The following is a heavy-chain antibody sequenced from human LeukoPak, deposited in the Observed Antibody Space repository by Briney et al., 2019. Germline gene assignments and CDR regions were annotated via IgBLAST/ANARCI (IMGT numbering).Heavy chain of an antibody. CDR2: MNPNSGNT. CDR3: ARGYCSSTSCYIWSLSWFDP. D-gene: IGHD2-2*02. CDR1: GYTFTSYD. J-gene: IGHJ5*02. V-gene: IGHV1-8*01. Sequence: ASVNVSCKASGYTFTSYDINWVRQATGQGLEWMGWMNPNSGNTGYAQKFQGRVTMTRNTSISTAYMELSSLRSEDTAVYYCARGYCSSTSCYIWSLSWFDPWGQGTLVTVSS.